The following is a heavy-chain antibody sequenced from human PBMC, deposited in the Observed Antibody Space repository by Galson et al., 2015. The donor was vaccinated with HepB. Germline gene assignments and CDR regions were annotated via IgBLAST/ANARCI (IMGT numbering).Heavy chain of an antibody. CDR3: ARDRATHCGGDCYSAYYYYGMDV. V-gene: IGHV3-48*04. CDR1: GFTFSSYS. Sequence: SLRLSCAASGFTFSSYSMNWVRQAPGKGLEWVSYISSSSSTIYYADSVKGRFTISRDNAKNSLYLQMNSLRAEDTAVYYCARDRATHCGGDCYSAYYYYGMDVWGQGTTVTVSS. CDR2: ISSSSSTI. J-gene: IGHJ6*02. D-gene: IGHD2-21*02.